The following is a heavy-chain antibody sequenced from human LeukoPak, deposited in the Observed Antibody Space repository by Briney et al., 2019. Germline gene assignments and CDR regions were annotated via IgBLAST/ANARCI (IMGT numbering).Heavy chain of an antibody. J-gene: IGHJ4*02. Sequence: GGSLRLSCAASGLTGSHNYVSWVRQAPGKGLEWVANIKEDGSEKYYVDSVKGRFTISRDNAKNTLYLQMNSLTVEDTALYYCSRDGRPCDYWGQGTLVTVSS. CDR2: IKEDGSEK. CDR1: GLTGSHNY. V-gene: IGHV3-7*01. D-gene: IGHD3/OR15-3a*01. CDR3: SRDGRPCDY.